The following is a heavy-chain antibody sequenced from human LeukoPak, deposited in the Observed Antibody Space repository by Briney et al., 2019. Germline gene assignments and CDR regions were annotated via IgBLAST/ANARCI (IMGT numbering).Heavy chain of an antibody. CDR1: GFTFSSYS. J-gene: IGHJ3*02. Sequence: GGSLRLSCAASGFTFSSYSMKWVRQAPGKGLEWVSSISSSSSYIYYTDSVKGRFTISRDNAKNSLYLQMDSLRVEDTALYYCARPAIFGVVIGSHDAFDIWGQGTMVTASS. CDR3: ARPAIFGVVIGSHDAFDI. CDR2: ISSSSSYI. V-gene: IGHV3-21*01. D-gene: IGHD3-3*01.